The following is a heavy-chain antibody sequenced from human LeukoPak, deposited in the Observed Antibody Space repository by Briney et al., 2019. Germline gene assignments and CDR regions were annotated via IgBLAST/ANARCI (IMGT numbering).Heavy chain of an antibody. CDR1: GGSISSGGYY. CDR2: IYYSGST. D-gene: IGHD2-15*01. Sequence: SETLSLTCTVSGGSISSGGYYWSWIRQHPGKGLEWIVYIYYSGSTYYNPSLKSRVTISVDTSKNQFSLKLSSVTAADTAVYYCARHRRSGGSCYYFDYWGQGTLVTVSS. CDR3: ARHRRSGGSCYYFDY. V-gene: IGHV4-39*01. J-gene: IGHJ4*02.